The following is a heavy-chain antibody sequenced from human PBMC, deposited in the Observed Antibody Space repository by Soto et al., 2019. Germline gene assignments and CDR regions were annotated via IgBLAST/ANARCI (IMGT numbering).Heavy chain of an antibody. V-gene: IGHV3-9*01. J-gene: IGHJ5*02. CDR3: VKDSGGWPRKFFDH. Sequence: GGSLRLSCTVTGFIFDNFAIHWVRQAPGQGLGWVSGMSWNSPGVIYADSVKGRFTISRDNAEDSLYPHMNSLRPDDTAFYFFVKDSGGWPRKFFDHWGQGDLVTAPQ. CDR1: GFIFDNFA. D-gene: IGHD2-15*01. CDR2: MSWNSPGV.